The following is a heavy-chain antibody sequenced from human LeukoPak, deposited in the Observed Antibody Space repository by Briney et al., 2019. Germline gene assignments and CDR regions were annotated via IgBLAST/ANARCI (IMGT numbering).Heavy chain of an antibody. Sequence: SETLSLTCTVSGGSISSYYWSWIRQPPGKGLEWIGYIYYSGSTNYNPSLKSRVTISVDTSKDQFSLKLSSVTAADTAVYYCARGYDILTGCAFDIWGQGTMVTVSS. CDR3: ARGYDILTGCAFDI. CDR1: GGSISSYY. CDR2: IYYSGST. J-gene: IGHJ3*02. V-gene: IGHV4-59*01. D-gene: IGHD3-9*01.